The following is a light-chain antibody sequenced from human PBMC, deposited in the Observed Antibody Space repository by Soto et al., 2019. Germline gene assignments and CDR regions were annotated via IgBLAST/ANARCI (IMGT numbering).Light chain of an antibody. CDR2: YDS. CDR1: NIGSKR. V-gene: IGLV3-21*04. J-gene: IGLJ1*01. Sequence: SYELTQPPSVSVAPEKAARLTCGGDNIGSKRVHWYRQKPGQAPVLVIYYDSDRPSGIPERFSGSNSGNTATLTINRVEAGDEADYYCQVWDITTDHYVFGTGTKLTVL. CDR3: QVWDITTDHYV.